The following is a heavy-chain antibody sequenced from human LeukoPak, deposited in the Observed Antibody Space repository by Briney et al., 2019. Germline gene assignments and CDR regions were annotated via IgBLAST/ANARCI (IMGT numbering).Heavy chain of an antibody. CDR2: IKRDGSST. V-gene: IGHV3-74*01. CDR3: VRESRTDYYGDY. D-gene: IGHD3-10*01. CDR1: GFTFSSYW. J-gene: IGHJ4*02. Sequence: GGSLRLSCAASGFTFSSYWMEWVRQAPGQGLVWVSRIKRDGSSTNYADFVKGRFTMSRDNAKNTLYLQINSLRAEDTAVYYCVRESRTDYYGDYWGQGTLVTV.